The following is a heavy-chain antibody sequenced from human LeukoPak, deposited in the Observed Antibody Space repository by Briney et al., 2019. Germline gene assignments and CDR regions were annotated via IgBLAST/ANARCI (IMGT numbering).Heavy chain of an antibody. V-gene: IGHV3-66*01. CDR1: GFRFDSYA. CDR2: IYSGGST. J-gene: IGHJ4*02. Sequence: GGALRLSCAASGFRFDSYAMNWVRQAPGKGLEGVAVIYSGGSTYYADSVPGRFTIPRDNTKNTLYLQMNSLRAEDTAVYYCARDRERATWDQFDYWGQGTLVTVSS. D-gene: IGHD1-26*01. CDR3: ARDRERATWDQFDY.